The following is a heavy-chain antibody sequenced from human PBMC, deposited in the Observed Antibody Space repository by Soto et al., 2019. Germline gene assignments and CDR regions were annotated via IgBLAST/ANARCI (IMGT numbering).Heavy chain of an antibody. CDR2: ISGSGSST. J-gene: IGHJ4*02. CDR3: ARCTYYYDSSGFRTYYFDY. Sequence: GSLRLSCVASGFTFNKHALAWVRQAPGKGLEWVSAISGSGSSTYDSDSVKGRFTISRDNSNNTLYLQMNSLRAEDTAVYYCARCTYYYDSSGFRTYYFDYWGQGTLVTVSS. V-gene: IGHV3-23*01. D-gene: IGHD3-22*01. CDR1: GFTFNKHA.